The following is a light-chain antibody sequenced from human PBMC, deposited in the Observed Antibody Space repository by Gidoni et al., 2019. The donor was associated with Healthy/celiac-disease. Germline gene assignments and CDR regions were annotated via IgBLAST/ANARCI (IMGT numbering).Light chain of an antibody. V-gene: IGKV1-33*01. CDR2: DSS. CDR1: PDISNY. J-gene: IGKJ2*01. Sequence: DVQMTQSPSSLSASVVDRVTITCQSNPDISNYLNCDQQKPGKHHKLLIYDSSNLETGVLSRFSGSGSGTDFTFLISSLQPEDIATYYCQQYDNRPRYTFGQXTKLEIK. CDR3: QQYDNRPRYT.